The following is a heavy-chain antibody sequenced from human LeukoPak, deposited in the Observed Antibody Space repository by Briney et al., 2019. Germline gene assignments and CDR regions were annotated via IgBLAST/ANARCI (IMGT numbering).Heavy chain of an antibody. Sequence: SETLSLTCAVYGGSFSGYYWSWIRQPPGKGLEWIGEINHSGSTNYNPSLKSRVTISVDTSKNQFSLNLSSVSAADTAVYFCTRVSIHGDSDYWGQGTLVTVSS. V-gene: IGHV4-34*01. D-gene: IGHD3-16*02. CDR1: GGSFSGYY. CDR3: TRVSIHGDSDY. J-gene: IGHJ4*02. CDR2: INHSGST.